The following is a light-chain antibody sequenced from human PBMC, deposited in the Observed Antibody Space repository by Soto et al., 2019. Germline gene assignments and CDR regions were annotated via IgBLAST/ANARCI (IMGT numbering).Light chain of an antibody. V-gene: IGKV1-33*01. CDR2: DAS. CDR1: QDISNS. CDR3: QQYDNLPS. J-gene: IGKJ4*01. Sequence: DIQMTQSPSSLSASVGDRVTISCQASQDISNSLNWYQQKPGKAPKLLIYDASNLETGVPSRFSGSGSGTDFTFTISSLQPEDTATYYCQQYDNLPSFGGGTKVDI.